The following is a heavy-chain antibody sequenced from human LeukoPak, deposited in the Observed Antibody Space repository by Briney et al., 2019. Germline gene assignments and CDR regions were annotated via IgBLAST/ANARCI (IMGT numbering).Heavy chain of an antibody. D-gene: IGHD3-3*01. Sequence: GASVKVSCKASGYTFTSYYMHWVRQAPGQGLEWMGIINPSGGSTSYAQKFQGRVTMTRNTSISTAYMELSSLRSEDTAVYYCARRLEAALDFWSGYYPYYYYYGMDVWGQGTTVTVSS. CDR1: GYTFTSYY. CDR2: INPSGGST. J-gene: IGHJ6*02. CDR3: ARRLEAALDFWSGYYPYYYYYGMDV. V-gene: IGHV1-46*01.